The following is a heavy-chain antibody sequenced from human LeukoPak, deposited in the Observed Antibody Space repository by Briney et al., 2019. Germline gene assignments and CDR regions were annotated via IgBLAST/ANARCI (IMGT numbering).Heavy chain of an antibody. CDR3: ARVGRGYSYGQDYFDY. Sequence: GGSLRLSCAASGFTFSSYAMSWVRQAPGKGLEWVSAISGSGGSTYYADSEKGRFTISRDNSKNTLYLQMNSLRAEDTAVYYCARVGRGYSYGQDYFDYWGQGTLVTVSS. V-gene: IGHV3-23*01. CDR1: GFTFSSYA. D-gene: IGHD5-18*01. J-gene: IGHJ4*02. CDR2: ISGSGGST.